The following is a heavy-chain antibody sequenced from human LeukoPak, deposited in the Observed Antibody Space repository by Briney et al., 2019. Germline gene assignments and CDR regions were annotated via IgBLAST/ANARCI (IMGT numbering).Heavy chain of an antibody. D-gene: IGHD3-10*01. CDR1: GYTFTSYG. V-gene: IGHV1-18*01. CDR3: ARDVLLWFGDYIDRYDY. Sequence: ASVKVSCKASGYTFTSYGISWVRQAPGQGLEWMGWISAYNGNTNYAQKLQGRVTMTTDTSTSTAYMELGSLRSDDTAVYYCARDVLLWFGDYIDRYDYWGQGTLVTVSS. J-gene: IGHJ4*02. CDR2: ISAYNGNT.